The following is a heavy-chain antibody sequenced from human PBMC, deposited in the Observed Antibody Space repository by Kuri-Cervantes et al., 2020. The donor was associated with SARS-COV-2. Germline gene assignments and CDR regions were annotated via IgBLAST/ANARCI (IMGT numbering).Heavy chain of an antibody. J-gene: IGHJ4*02. D-gene: IGHD3-22*01. V-gene: IGHV3-23*01. CDR1: GFTFSSYA. CDR2: ISGSGDSV. Sequence: LSLTCVTSGFTFSSYAMTWVRQAPGKGLEWVSAISGSGDSVYFADSVKGRFTISSDNSKNTVFLQMDSLRAADTAVYYCAKTWLSYYDSSGYPPYWGQGTLVTVSS. CDR3: AKTWLSYYDSSGYPPY.